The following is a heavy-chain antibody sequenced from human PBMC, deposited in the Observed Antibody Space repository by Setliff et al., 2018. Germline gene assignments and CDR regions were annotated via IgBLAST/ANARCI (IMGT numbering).Heavy chain of an antibody. CDR3: ARESATIGEFPLYYFDK. CDR2: IYYSGST. J-gene: IGHJ4*02. CDR1: GGSIRSYY. D-gene: IGHD3-10*01. Sequence: SETLSLTCTVSGGSIRSYYWNWIRQPPGKGLEWIGYIYYSGSTNYNPSLKSRVTISVDTSMNHFSLKLSSVTAADAAVYFCARESATIGEFPLYYFDKWGQGIPVTVSS. V-gene: IGHV4-59*12.